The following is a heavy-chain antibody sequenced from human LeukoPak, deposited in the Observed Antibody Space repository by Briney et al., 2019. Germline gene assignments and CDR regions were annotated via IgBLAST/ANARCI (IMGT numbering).Heavy chain of an antibody. D-gene: IGHD3-10*01. CDR2: ISSNGGST. CDR1: GFTFSSYA. J-gene: IGHJ3*02. CDR3: ARAGSSDAFDI. V-gene: IGHV3-64*01. Sequence: GGSLRLSCAASGFTFSSYAMHWVRQAPGKGLEYVSAISSNGGSTYYAISVKGRFTISRDNSKNTLYLQMGSLRAEDMAVYYCARAGSSDAFDIWGQGTMVTVSS.